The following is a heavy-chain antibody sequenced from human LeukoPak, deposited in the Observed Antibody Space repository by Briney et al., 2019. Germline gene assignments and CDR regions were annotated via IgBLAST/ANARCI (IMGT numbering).Heavy chain of an antibody. J-gene: IGHJ6*03. CDR2: ISSSSSYI. CDR3: AREQGQPAMDV. Sequence: SGGSLRLFCAASGFTFSSYSMNWVRQAPGKGLEWVSSISSSSSYIYYADSVKGRFTISRDNAKNSLYLQMNSLRAEDTAVYYCAREQGQPAMDVWGKGTTVTVSS. D-gene: IGHD6-13*01. CDR1: GFTFSSYS. V-gene: IGHV3-21*01.